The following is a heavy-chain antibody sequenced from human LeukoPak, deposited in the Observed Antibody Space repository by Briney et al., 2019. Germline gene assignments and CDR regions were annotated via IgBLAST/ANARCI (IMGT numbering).Heavy chain of an antibody. J-gene: IGHJ4*02. CDR1: GYTFTSYY. Sequence: ASVKVSCKASGYTFTSYYMHWVRQAPGQGLEWMGIINPSGGSTSYAQKFQGRVTMTRDTSTSTVYMELSSLRSGDTAVYYCAKSGSYEYYFDYWGQGTLVTVSS. V-gene: IGHV1-46*01. CDR2: INPSGGST. CDR3: AKSGSYEYYFDY. D-gene: IGHD1-26*01.